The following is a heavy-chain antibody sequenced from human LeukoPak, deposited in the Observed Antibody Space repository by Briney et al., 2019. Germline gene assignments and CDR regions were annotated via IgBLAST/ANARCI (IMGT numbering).Heavy chain of an antibody. CDR3: ARGRYCGDTTCSDFDS. D-gene: IGHD2-2*01. J-gene: IGHJ4*02. Sequence: ASVKVSCKASGYTFTDYYMHWVRQAPGPGLEWMGWINPNSGGTDYAQKFQGRVTLIRDTSISTAYMELSRLTSDDTAVYYCARGRYCGDTTCSDFDSWGQGTLVTVSS. CDR2: INPNSGGT. V-gene: IGHV1-2*02. CDR1: GYTFTDYY.